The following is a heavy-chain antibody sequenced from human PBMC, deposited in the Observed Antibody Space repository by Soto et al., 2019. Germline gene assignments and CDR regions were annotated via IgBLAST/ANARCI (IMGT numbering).Heavy chain of an antibody. V-gene: IGHV1-3*01. D-gene: IGHD6-19*01. CDR1: GYTFTSYA. CDR3: ARDRGSGWYPAPFY. Sequence: ASVKVSCKASGYTFTSYAMHWVRQAPGQRLEWMGWINAGNGNTKYSQKFQGRVTITRDTSASTAYMELSSLRSEDTAVYYCARDRGSGWYPAPFYWGQGTLVPVSP. J-gene: IGHJ4*02. CDR2: INAGNGNT.